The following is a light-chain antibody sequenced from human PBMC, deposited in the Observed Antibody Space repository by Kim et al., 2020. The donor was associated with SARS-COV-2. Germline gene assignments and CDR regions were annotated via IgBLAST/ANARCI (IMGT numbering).Light chain of an antibody. V-gene: IGKV3-20*01. Sequence: PGDRATLSCRASQSVSSSYLALYQQKPGQAPRLLIYGASSRATGIPDRFSGSGSGTDFTLTISRLEPEDFAVYYCQQYGSSPRLTFGGGTKVDIK. CDR3: QQYGSSPRLT. CDR2: GAS. J-gene: IGKJ4*01. CDR1: QSVSSSY.